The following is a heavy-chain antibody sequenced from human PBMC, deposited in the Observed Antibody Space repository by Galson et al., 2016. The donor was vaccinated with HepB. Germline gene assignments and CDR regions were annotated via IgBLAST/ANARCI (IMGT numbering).Heavy chain of an antibody. Sequence: SLRLSCAASGYPFEKCWLSWVRQAPGEGLEWVANIKQDGSEKYYGDSVKGRFTISRDNGRNSVYLQMNDLRVDDTAIYYCAREGPRRISVAEMGFFDYWGRGSLVTVSS. CDR1: GYPFEKCW. CDR2: IKQDGSEK. J-gene: IGHJ4*02. D-gene: IGHD2-15*01. V-gene: IGHV3-7*01. CDR3: AREGPRRISVAEMGFFDY.